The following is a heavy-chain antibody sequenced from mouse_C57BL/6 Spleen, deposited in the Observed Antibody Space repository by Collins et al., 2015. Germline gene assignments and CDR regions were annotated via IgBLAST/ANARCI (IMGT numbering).Heavy chain of an antibody. CDR2: ISYSGST. J-gene: IGHJ3*01. Sequence: DVQLQESGPGLVKPSQSLSLTCTVTGYSITSDYAWNWIRQFPGNKLEWMGYISYSGSTSYNPSPKSRISITRDTSKNQFFLQLNSVTTEDTATYYCARSRLRYLVAYWGQGTLVTVSA. CDR1: GYSITSDYA. D-gene: IGHD1-1*01. CDR3: ARSRLRYLVAY. V-gene: IGHV3-2*02.